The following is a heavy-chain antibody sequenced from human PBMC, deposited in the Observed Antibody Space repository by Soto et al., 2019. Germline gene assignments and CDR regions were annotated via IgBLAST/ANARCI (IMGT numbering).Heavy chain of an antibody. CDR1: GYTITGYY. D-gene: IGHD3-10*01. CDR3: ARAGITMVRGVKEPYYYYGMDV. J-gene: IGHJ6*02. CDR2: INPNSGGT. V-gene: IGHV1-2*04. Sequence: GASVKVSCKASGYTITGYYRHWVRQAPGQGLEWMGWINPNSGGTNYAQKFQGWVTMARDTSISTAYMELSRLRSDDTAVYYCARAGITMVRGVKEPYYYYGMDVWGQGTTVTVSS.